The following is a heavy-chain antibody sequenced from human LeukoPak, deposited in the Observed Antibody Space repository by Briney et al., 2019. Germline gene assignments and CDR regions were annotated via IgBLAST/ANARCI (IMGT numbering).Heavy chain of an antibody. Sequence: ASVKVSCKASGYNFEILGISWVRQAPGQGLEWMGWISAYEGNTDYAQKFEDRVTMTTDTSTNTAYMDLRNLTSDDTAVYYCARERSGWFFSNWGQGTLVTVSS. CDR2: ISAYEGNT. D-gene: IGHD6-19*01. CDR3: ARERSGWFFSN. V-gene: IGHV1-18*01. CDR1: GYNFEILG. J-gene: IGHJ4*02.